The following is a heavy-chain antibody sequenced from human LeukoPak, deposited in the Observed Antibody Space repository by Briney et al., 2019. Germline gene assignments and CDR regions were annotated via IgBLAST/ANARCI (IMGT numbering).Heavy chain of an antibody. Sequence: PSETLSLTCTVSGGSISSYYWSWIRQPAGKGLEWIGRIYTSGSTNYNPSLKSRVTMSVDTSKNQFSLKLSSVTAADTAVYYCARHYSSGWFYWYFDLWGRGTLVTVPS. CDR2: IYTSGST. V-gene: IGHV4-4*07. D-gene: IGHD6-19*01. J-gene: IGHJ2*01. CDR1: GGSISSYY. CDR3: ARHYSSGWFYWYFDL.